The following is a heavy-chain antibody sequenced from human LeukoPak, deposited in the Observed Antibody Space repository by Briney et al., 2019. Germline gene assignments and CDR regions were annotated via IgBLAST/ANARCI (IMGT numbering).Heavy chain of an antibody. V-gene: IGHV4-39*01. CDR1: GGSISSSSYY. Sequence: SETLSLTCTVSGGSISSSSYYWGWIRQPPGKGLEWIGSIYYSGSTYYNPSLKSRVTISVDTSKNQFSLKLSSVTAADTAVYYCARHPRGYSSGWLRGANFDYWGQGTLVTVSS. CDR2: IYYSGST. J-gene: IGHJ4*02. D-gene: IGHD6-19*01. CDR3: ARHPRGYSSGWLRGANFDY.